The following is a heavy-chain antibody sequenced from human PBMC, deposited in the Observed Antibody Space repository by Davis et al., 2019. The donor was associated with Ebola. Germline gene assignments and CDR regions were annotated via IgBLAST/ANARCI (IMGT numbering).Heavy chain of an antibody. J-gene: IGHJ4*02. CDR1: GYTFTSYD. CDR3: ARGPGPFWSGYYRAVDY. V-gene: IGHV1-8*03. CDR2: MNPNSGNT. Sequence: ASVKVSCKASGYTFTSYDINWVRQATGQGLEWMGWMNPNSGNTGYAQKFQGRVTITRNTSISTAYMELSSLRSEDTAVYYCARGPGPFWSGYYRAVDYWGQGTLVTVSS. D-gene: IGHD3-3*01.